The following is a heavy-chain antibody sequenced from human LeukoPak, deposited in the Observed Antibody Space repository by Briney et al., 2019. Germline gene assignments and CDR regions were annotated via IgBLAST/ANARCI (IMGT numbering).Heavy chain of an antibody. V-gene: IGHV1-69*06. CDR3: ATEYCAGGSCYSGYFFDY. D-gene: IGHD2-15*01. CDR1: GDAFKTYA. J-gene: IGHJ4*02. Sequence: SVKVSCKASGDAFKTYAISWVRQAHGQVLEWMGRTIPMFDTSNNAQKFRGRVTITADKTTSTAYMELSSLRSDDTAVYYCATEYCAGGSCYSGYFFDYWGQGTPVTVTS. CDR2: TIPMFDTS.